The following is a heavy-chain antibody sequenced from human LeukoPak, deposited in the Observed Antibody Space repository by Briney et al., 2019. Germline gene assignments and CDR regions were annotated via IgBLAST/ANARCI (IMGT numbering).Heavy chain of an antibody. J-gene: IGHJ4*02. V-gene: IGHV3-64D*06. D-gene: IGHD1-26*01. CDR3: VKVSSTVGATYFDY. CDR1: GFTFSSYA. Sequence: GGSLRLSCSASGFTFSSYAMHWARQAPGEELEYISGVTSDGGTTYHADSVKGRFTISRDNSKNTLYLQMSSLRVEDTAVYYCVKVSSTVGATYFDYWGQGTLVTVSS. CDR2: VTSDGGTT.